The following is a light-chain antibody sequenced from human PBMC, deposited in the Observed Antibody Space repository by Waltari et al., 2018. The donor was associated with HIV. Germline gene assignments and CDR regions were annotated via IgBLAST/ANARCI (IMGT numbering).Light chain of an antibody. Sequence: QSVLTQPPSASGTPGQGVTMTCSGSSYNIGSNFVSWYKQVPGTAPKLLVFRSNERPSGVPDRFAGSKSDTSASLAISDLRSDDEADYYCASWDDRLSAIVFGGGTKLTVL. J-gene: IGLJ3*02. CDR1: SYNIGSNF. CDR2: RSN. V-gene: IGLV1-47*01. CDR3: ASWDDRLSAIV.